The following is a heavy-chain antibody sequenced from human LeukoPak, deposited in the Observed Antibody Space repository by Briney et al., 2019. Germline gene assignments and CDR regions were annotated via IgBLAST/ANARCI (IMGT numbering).Heavy chain of an antibody. J-gene: IGHJ5*02. CDR3: ARTHFDSLGWFDP. D-gene: IGHD3-9*01. Sequence: SETLSLTCTVSGGSMRSSNIYWGWLRQPPGKGLEWIGNINYSGSTYYNPSVKSRVTLSVDVSKNRFSLNLTSVTAADTALYFCARTHFDSLGWFDPWGQGIQVIVSS. V-gene: IGHV4-39*07. CDR2: INYSGST. CDR1: GGSMRSSNIY.